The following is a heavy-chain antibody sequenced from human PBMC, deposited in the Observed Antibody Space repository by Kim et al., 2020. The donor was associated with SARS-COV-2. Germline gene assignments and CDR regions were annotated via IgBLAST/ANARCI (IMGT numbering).Heavy chain of an antibody. D-gene: IGHD5-18*01. Sequence: GGSLRLSCAVSGVTFSDYAMHWVRQAPGKGLEWVSVTSSDGSRTYYADSVKGRSTISRDNSKNTLYLQMGSLRVEDTAVYYCARGYSYGYGTYYFDYWGQGTLVTVSS. J-gene: IGHJ4*02. CDR1: GVTFSDYA. CDR2: TSSDGSRT. CDR3: ARGYSYGYGTYYFDY. V-gene: IGHV3-30*14.